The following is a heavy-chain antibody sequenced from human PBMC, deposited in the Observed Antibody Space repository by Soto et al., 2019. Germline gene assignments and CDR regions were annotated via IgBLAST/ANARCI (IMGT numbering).Heavy chain of an antibody. D-gene: IGHD3-3*01. J-gene: IGHJ6*02. CDR2: IIPIFGTA. V-gene: IGHV1-69*01. CDR1: GGTFSSYA. Sequence: QVQLVQSGAEVKKPGSSVKVSCKASGGTFSSYAISWVRQSPGQGLEWMGGIIPIFGTANYAQKLQGRVTITADESTSTDYMELSSLRSEDTAVYYCAKRVVPPGDFYGMDVWGQGTTVTVSS. CDR3: AKRVVPPGDFYGMDV.